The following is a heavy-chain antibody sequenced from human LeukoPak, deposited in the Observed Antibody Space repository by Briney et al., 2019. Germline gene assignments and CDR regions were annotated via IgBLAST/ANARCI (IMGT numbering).Heavy chain of an antibody. CDR2: IFYSGTT. D-gene: IGHD3-9*01. J-gene: IGHJ4*02. CDR3: ARHQAYYDILTGYYDY. Sequence: SETLSLTCTVSGGSISSYYWSWIRQPPGKGLEWIGYIFYSGTTNYNPSLTSRVSISVDTSKNQFSLKLSSVTAADTAVYYCARHQAYYDILTGYYDYWGQGALVTVSS. V-gene: IGHV4-59*08. CDR1: GGSISSYY.